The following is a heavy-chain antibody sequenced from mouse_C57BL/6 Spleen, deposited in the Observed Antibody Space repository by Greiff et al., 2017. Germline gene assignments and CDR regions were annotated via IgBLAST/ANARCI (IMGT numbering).Heavy chain of an antibody. J-gene: IGHJ2*01. V-gene: IGHV5-6*01. Sequence: EVHLVESGGDLVKPGGSLKLSCAASGFTFSSYGMSWVRQTPDKRLEWVATISSGGSYTYYPDSVKGRFTISRDNAKNTLYLQMSSLKSEDTAMYYCARHRDWDPFDYWGQGTTLTVSS. CDR3: ARHRDWDPFDY. D-gene: IGHD4-1*01. CDR1: GFTFSSYG. CDR2: ISSGGSYT.